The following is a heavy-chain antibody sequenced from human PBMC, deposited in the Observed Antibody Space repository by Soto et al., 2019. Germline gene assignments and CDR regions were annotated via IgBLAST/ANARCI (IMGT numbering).Heavy chain of an antibody. CDR3: VRDGGYYGMDV. CDR1: GFTFSTYD. Sequence: HPGGSLRLSCVVSGFTFSTYDMHWVRQVTGKGLEWVSLIGTAGDTYYPDSVKGRFTISRENAKKSLYLQMNSLRVGDTAVYYCVRDGGYYGMDVWGQGTTVTVSS. J-gene: IGHJ6*02. V-gene: IGHV3-13*01. D-gene: IGHD3-16*01. CDR2: IGTAGDT.